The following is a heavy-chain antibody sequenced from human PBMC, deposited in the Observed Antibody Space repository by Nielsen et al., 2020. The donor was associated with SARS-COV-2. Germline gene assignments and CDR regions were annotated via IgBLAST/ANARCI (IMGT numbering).Heavy chain of an antibody. J-gene: IGHJ6*02. CDR2: FDPEDGQK. Sequence: ASVKVSCKVSGYMVTELSMHWVRQAPGKGLEWMGSFDPEDGQKIYAQNLQGRVTMTEDTSTDTAYMKVSSLTSEDTAVYYCARDDTVTMYYYSYYGMDVWGQGTTVTVSS. CDR3: ARDDTVTMYYYSYYGMDV. CDR1: GYMVTELS. D-gene: IGHD4-17*01. V-gene: IGHV1-24*01.